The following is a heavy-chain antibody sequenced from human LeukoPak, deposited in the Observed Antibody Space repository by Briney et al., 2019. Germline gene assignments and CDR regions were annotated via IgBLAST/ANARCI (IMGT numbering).Heavy chain of an antibody. CDR1: GFTFSSSA. CDR3: AREELAYCGGDCYHSIYE. J-gene: IGHJ4*02. Sequence: QPGGSLRLSCAASGFTFSSSAMSWVRQAPGKGLQWVSSISGSGGSTYYADSVKGRFTISRDNSKNTLYLQMNSLRAEDTAVYYCAREELAYCGGDCYHSIYEWGQGTLVTVSS. CDR2: ISGSGGST. D-gene: IGHD2-21*02. V-gene: IGHV3-23*01.